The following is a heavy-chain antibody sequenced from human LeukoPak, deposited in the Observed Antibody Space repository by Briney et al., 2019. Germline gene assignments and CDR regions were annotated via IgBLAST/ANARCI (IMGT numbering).Heavy chain of an antibody. Sequence: PSETLSLTCTVSGGSISSYYWSWIRQPAGKGLEWIGRMYLSGSTNYNPSLKSRVTMSPDTSKNQFSLKLSSVTAADSAVYYCARSGSYANDAFDIWGQGTMVTVSS. J-gene: IGHJ3*02. CDR2: MYLSGST. CDR3: ARSGSYANDAFDI. D-gene: IGHD1-26*01. CDR1: GGSISSYY. V-gene: IGHV4-4*07.